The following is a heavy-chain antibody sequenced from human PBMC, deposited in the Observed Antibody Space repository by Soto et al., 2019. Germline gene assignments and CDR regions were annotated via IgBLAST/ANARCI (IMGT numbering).Heavy chain of an antibody. CDR2: IYYSGST. J-gene: IGHJ6*02. Sequence: QVQLQESGPGLVKPSQTLSLTCTVSGGSISSGGYYWSWIRQHPGKGLEWIGYIYYSGSTYYNPSLKRRLTISLDTSKNQFSLKLSSVTAADTAMYYCARERADYYGSGSLEGNHYGMDVWGQGTTVTVSS. CDR1: GGSISSGGYY. CDR3: ARERADYYGSGSLEGNHYGMDV. V-gene: IGHV4-31*03. D-gene: IGHD3-10*01.